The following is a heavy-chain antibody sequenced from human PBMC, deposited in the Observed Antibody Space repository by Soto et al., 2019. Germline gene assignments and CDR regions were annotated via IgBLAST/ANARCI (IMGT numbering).Heavy chain of an antibody. D-gene: IGHD6-6*01. CDR2: ISYDGSNK. Sequence: GGSLRLSCAASGFTFSSYGMHWVRQAPGKGLEWVAVISYDGSNKYYADSVKGRFTISRDNSKNTLYLQMNSLRAEDTAVYYCAKGTSSSSLGYWGQGTLVTVSS. J-gene: IGHJ4*02. V-gene: IGHV3-30*18. CDR1: GFTFSSYG. CDR3: AKGTSSSSLGY.